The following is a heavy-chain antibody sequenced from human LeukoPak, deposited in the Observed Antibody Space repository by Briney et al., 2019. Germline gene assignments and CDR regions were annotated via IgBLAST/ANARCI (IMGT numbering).Heavy chain of an antibody. V-gene: IGHV4-34*01. CDR3: ARGGHSSSWYPYYGMDV. CDR2: INHSGST. Sequence: SETLSLTCAVYGGSFSGYYWSWIRQPPGKGLEWIGEINHSGSTNYNPSLKSRVTISVDTSKNQFSLNLSSVTAADTAVYYCARGGHSSSWYPYYGMDVWGQGTTVTVSS. D-gene: IGHD6-13*01. CDR1: GGSFSGYY. J-gene: IGHJ6*02.